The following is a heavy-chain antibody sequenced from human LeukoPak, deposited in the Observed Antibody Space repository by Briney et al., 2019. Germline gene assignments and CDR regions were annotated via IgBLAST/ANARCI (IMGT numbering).Heavy chain of an antibody. CDR1: GGSISSYY. CDR2: IYYSGTT. Sequence: SETLSLTCTVSGGSISSYYWSWIRQPPGKGLEWIGYIYYSGTTSYNPSLKSRVTISVDTSKNQFSLKLSSVTAADTAVYYCARLGGYSYGSGYYYGLDVWDQGTTVTVSS. V-gene: IGHV4-59*08. CDR3: ARLGGYSYGSGYYYGLDV. D-gene: IGHD5-18*01. J-gene: IGHJ6*02.